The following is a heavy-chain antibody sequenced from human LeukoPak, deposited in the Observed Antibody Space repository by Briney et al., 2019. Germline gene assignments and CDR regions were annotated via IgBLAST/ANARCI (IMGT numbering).Heavy chain of an antibody. Sequence: SETLSLTCSVSGGSISGYYWSWIRQPAGKGLEWIGRIYTSGSTNYNPSLKSRVTMSVDTSKNQFSLKLSSVTAADTAVYYCARGYYYDSSGYYHVSRYYFDYWGQGTLVTVSS. CDR1: GGSISGYY. CDR3: ARGYYYDSSGYYHVSRYYFDY. V-gene: IGHV4-4*07. CDR2: IYTSGST. J-gene: IGHJ4*02. D-gene: IGHD3-22*01.